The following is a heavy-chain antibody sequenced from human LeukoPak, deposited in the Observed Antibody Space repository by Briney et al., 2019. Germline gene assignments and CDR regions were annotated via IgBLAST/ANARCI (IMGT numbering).Heavy chain of an antibody. D-gene: IGHD2-15*01. CDR3: STGGGTHDY. J-gene: IGHJ4*02. V-gene: IGHV3-15*01. CDR1: GLTFNNAW. Sequence: GGSLRLSCAASGLTFNNAWMSWVRQAPGKGLEWVGRIRSRSAGGTTDYGAPVKGRFTISRDDSKNTLCLQMNSLKTEDTAVCYCSTGGGTHDYWGQGTLVTVSS. CDR2: IRSRSAGGTT.